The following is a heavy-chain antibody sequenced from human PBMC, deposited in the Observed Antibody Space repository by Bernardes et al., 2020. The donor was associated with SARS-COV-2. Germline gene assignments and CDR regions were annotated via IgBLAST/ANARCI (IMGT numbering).Heavy chain of an antibody. CDR1: DDSIKNTIFY. V-gene: IGHV4-39*01. CDR3: ARRAVQVERRGGSGMDV. Sequence: SETLSLTCTVSDDSIKNTIFYWGWIRQPPGKGLECIGSVSYFGDTFYTPSLKSRLTISLDTSKSQFSLRLRSVTATDTAVYYCARRAVQVERRGGSGMDVWGQGTTVTVSS. J-gene: IGHJ6*02. D-gene: IGHD1-1*01. CDR2: VSYFGDT.